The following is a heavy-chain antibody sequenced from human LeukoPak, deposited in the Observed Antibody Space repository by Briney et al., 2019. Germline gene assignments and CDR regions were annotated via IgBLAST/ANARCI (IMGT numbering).Heavy chain of an antibody. CDR3: ARDRGSSTRSGWFDP. D-gene: IGHD2-2*01. CDR2: ISSSSSYI. V-gene: IGHV3-21*01. Sequence: PGGSLRLSCAASGFTFSSYSMNWVRQAPGKGLEWVSSISSSSSYIYYADSVKGRFTISRDNAKNSLYLQMNSLGAEDTAVYYCARDRGSSTRSGWFDPWGQGTLVTVSS. J-gene: IGHJ5*02. CDR1: GFTFSSYS.